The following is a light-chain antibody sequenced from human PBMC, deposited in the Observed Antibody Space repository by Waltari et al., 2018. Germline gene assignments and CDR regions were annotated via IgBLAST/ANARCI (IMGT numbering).Light chain of an antibody. CDR1: QTINGW. CDR3: QQYLLFWT. J-gene: IGKJ1*01. CDR2: DAS. V-gene: IGKV1-5*01. Sequence: SVGDRVTITCRASQTINGWLAWYQQKPGKAPELLIHDASTLESGVPPRFSGSGSGTEFTLTISSVQPEDVATYYCQQYLLFWTFGQGTRVEIK.